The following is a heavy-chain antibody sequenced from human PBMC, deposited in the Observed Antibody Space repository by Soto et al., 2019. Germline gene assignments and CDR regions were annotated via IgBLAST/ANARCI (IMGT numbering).Heavy chain of an antibody. CDR1: GGSISSGGYS. Sequence: QLQLQESGSGLVKPSQTLSLTCAVSGGSISSGGYSWSWIRQPPGKGLEWIGYISHSGSTYFNPSPKSRVTISVARSKTQFSLKLSSVTAAATAVYYCASGGLLPDYWGQGTLVTVSS. D-gene: IGHD6-19*01. J-gene: IGHJ4*02. V-gene: IGHV4-30-2*01. CDR2: ISHSGST. CDR3: ASGGLLPDY.